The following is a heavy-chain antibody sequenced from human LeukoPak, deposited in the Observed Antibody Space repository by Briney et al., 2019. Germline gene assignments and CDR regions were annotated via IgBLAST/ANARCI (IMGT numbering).Heavy chain of an antibody. CDR1: GFTFSIYA. D-gene: IGHD6-19*01. V-gene: IGHV3-64D*09. CDR2: ITSNGGST. J-gene: IGHJ4*02. CDR3: VKSASAGWYTFDY. Sequence: GGSLRLSCAASGFTFSIYAMHWVRQAPGKGLEFVSAITSNGGSTYYADSLKGRFTISRDNSKNTLSLQMSSLRAEDTAVYYCVKSASAGWYTFDYWGQGTLVTVSS.